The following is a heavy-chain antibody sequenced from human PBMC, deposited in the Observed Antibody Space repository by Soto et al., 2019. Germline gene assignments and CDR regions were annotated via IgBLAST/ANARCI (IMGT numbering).Heavy chain of an antibody. CDR2: INPSGGST. D-gene: IGHD3-3*01. V-gene: IGHV1-46*03. J-gene: IGHJ3*02. CDR3: ARDFFLQRSGRVDSSDI. CDR1: VYTFASYY. Sequence: GASVKVSCKASVYTFASYYIHSVRQAPGQGLEWMGIINPSGGSTSYAQKFQGRVTMTRDTSTSTVYMELSSLRSEDTAVYYCARDFFLQRSGRVDSSDILRQGTLVTV.